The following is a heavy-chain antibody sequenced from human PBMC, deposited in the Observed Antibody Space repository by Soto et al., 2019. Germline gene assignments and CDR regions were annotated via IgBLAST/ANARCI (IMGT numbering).Heavy chain of an antibody. CDR3: ARFRNGGGSRSSQAYYFDH. CDR2: INHGGST. J-gene: IGHJ4*02. CDR1: GGSFSDYY. D-gene: IGHD3-10*01. Sequence: SSETLSLTCAVYGGSFSDYYWSWIRQPPGKGLEWIGEINHGGSTNYNPSLKSRVTISIDTSKNQFSLKVYSVTAADTAVYYCARFRNGGGSRSSQAYYFDHWGQGALVTVSS. V-gene: IGHV4-34*01.